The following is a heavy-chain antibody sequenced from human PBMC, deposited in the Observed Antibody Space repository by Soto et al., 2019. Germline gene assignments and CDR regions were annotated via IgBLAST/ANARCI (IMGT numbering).Heavy chain of an antibody. D-gene: IGHD3-10*02. Sequence: PXGSLKLSCVGSGFIFSNNGMHLVRQTPGKGLEWVAFMSYDGSDTFYADSVKGRFTISRDNSKNTLFLHMSNLRAEDTAMYYCTIVRVADSALDHWGQGTLVTVSS. CDR2: MSYDGSDT. CDR3: TIVRVADSALDH. CDR1: GFIFSNNG. V-gene: IGHV3-30*02. J-gene: IGHJ4*02.